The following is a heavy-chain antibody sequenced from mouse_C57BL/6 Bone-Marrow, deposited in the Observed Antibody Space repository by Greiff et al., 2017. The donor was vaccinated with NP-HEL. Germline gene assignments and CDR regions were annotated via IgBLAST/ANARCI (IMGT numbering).Heavy chain of an antibody. CDR1: GYTFTSYG. Sequence: MQLQESGAELARPGASVKLSCKASGYTFTSYGISWVKQRTGQGLEWIGEIYPRSGNTYYNEKFKGKATLTADKSSSTAYMELRSLTSEDSAVYFCARREDGLAYWGQGTLVTVSA. CDR2: IYPRSGNT. D-gene: IGHD2-3*01. CDR3: ARREDGLAY. V-gene: IGHV1-81*01. J-gene: IGHJ3*01.